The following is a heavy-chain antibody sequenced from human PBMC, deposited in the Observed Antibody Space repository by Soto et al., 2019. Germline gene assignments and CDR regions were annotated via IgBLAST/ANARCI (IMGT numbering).Heavy chain of an antibody. Sequence: SVKVSCKASGGTFSSYAISWVRQAPGQGLEWMGGIIPIFGTANYAQKFQGRVTITADESTSTAYMELSSLRSEDTAVYYCARVRIVISGNSGYYYYGMDVWGQGTTVTVSS. CDR1: GGTFSSYA. CDR2: IIPIFGTA. CDR3: ARVRIVISGNSGYYYYGMDV. J-gene: IGHJ6*02. D-gene: IGHD2-21*01. V-gene: IGHV1-69*13.